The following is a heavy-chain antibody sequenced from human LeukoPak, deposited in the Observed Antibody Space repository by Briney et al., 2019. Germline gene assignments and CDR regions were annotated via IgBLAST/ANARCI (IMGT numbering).Heavy chain of an antibody. Sequence: ASVKVSCKASGYTFTSYHINWVRQATGQGLEWMGWMSPHSGDTGFAQKFQGRVTMTRNTSISTAYMELSSLRSEDTAVYYCARGVARYCSSTSCRGRNWFDPWGQGTLVTVSS. CDR2: MSPHSGDT. CDR1: GYTFTSYH. J-gene: IGHJ5*02. CDR3: ARGVARYCSSTSCRGRNWFDP. D-gene: IGHD2-2*01. V-gene: IGHV1-8*01.